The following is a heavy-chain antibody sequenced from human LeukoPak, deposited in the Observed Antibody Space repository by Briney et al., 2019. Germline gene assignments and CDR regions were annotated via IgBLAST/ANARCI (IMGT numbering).Heavy chain of an antibody. CDR1: GGTFSSYA. CDR2: IIPIFGTA. J-gene: IGHJ4*02. Sequence: ASVKVSCKASGGTFSSYAISWVRQAPGQGLEWMGGIIPIFGTANYAQKFQGRVTITADESTSTAYMELSSLRSEDTAVYYCAVGIAVAGIDYWGQGTLVTVSS. CDR3: AVGIAVAGIDY. D-gene: IGHD6-19*01. V-gene: IGHV1-69*13.